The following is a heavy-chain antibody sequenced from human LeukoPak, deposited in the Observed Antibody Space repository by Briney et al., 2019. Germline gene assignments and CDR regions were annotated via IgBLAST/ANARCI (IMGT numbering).Heavy chain of an antibody. Sequence: PSETLSLTCTVSGGSISSGGYYWSWIRQPAGKGLEWIGRIYTSGSTNYNPSLKSRVTISVDTSKNQFSLKLSSVTAADTAVYYCARDRGWELIDYWGQGTLVTVSS. D-gene: IGHD1-26*01. V-gene: IGHV4-61*02. CDR3: ARDRGWELIDY. CDR1: GGSISSGGYY. CDR2: IYTSGST. J-gene: IGHJ4*02.